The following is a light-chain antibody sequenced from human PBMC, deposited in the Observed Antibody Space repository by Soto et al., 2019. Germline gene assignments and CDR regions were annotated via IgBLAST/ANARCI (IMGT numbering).Light chain of an antibody. V-gene: IGKV3-15*01. CDR2: DAS. CDR1: QSVGTN. CDR3: QQYNNWPPDFT. Sequence: EIVMTQSPATMSLSPGDRAALSCRASQSVGTNLAWYQQKPGQAPTLLIYDASTRATRLPDRFSGSGSGTEFNLTITSLQSEDFVIYYCQQYNNWPPDFTFGQGTRLEIK. J-gene: IGKJ5*01.